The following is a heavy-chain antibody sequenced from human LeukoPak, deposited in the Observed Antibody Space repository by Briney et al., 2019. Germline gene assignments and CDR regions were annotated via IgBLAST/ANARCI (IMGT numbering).Heavy chain of an antibody. V-gene: IGHV4-4*02. D-gene: IGHD2-15*01. Sequence: SGPGLVKPSGTLSLTCAVSGGSISSSNWWSWVRQPPGKGLEWIGEIYHSGSTNYNPSLKSRVTISVDSSKNQFSLQLSSVTAADTAVYYCAAVYCGGGSCYDSRGWFDPWGQGTLVTVSS. J-gene: IGHJ5*02. CDR3: AAVYCGGGSCYDSRGWFDP. CDR2: IYHSGST. CDR1: GGSISSSNW.